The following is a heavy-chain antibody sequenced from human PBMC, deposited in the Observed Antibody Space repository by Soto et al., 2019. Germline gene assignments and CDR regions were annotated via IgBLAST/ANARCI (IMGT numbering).Heavy chain of an antibody. V-gene: IGHV3-66*01. CDR2: IYSGGST. D-gene: IGHD2-2*02. CDR1: GFTVSSNY. Sequence: EVQLVESGGGLVQPGGSLRLSCAASGFTVSSNYMSWVRQAPGKGLEWVSVIYSGGSTYYADSVKGRFTISRDNCKNTLYLQMNSLRAEDTAVNYCARELKIPRRGNWFDTVGQGTLITVSS. CDR3: ARELKIPRRGNWFDT. J-gene: IGHJ5*02.